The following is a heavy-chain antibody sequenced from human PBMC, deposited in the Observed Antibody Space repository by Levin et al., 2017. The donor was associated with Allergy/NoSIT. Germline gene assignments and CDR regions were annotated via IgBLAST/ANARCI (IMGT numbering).Heavy chain of an antibody. Sequence: PGGSLRLSCAASGFTFSSYWMHWVRQAPGKGLVWVSRIKSDGSSTRYADSVKGRFTISRDNTKNTLFLQMNSLRAEDTAMYYCAQGTTIFGVVSQFDYWGQGTLVTVSS. CDR2: IKSDGSST. D-gene: IGHD3-3*01. CDR1: GFTFSSYW. J-gene: IGHJ4*02. V-gene: IGHV3-74*01. CDR3: AQGTTIFGVVSQFDY.